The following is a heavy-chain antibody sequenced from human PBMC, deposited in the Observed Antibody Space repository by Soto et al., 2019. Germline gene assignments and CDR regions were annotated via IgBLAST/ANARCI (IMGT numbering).Heavy chain of an antibody. CDR2: INPGNGNT. J-gene: IGHJ4*02. CDR3: ARSEGGGRMVTSFDY. CDR1: GYTFTNYA. Sequence: ASVKVSCKASGYTFTNYAMHWVRQAPGQRLEWMGWINPGNGNTKYSQKLQGRVTITRDTSASTAYMELSSLRSEDTAVYHCARSEGGGRMVTSFDYWGQGTLVIVSS. V-gene: IGHV1-3*01. D-gene: IGHD5-18*01.